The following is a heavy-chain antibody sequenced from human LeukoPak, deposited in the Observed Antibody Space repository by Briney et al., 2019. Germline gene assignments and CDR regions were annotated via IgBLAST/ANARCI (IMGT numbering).Heavy chain of an antibody. Sequence: ASVKVSCKVSGYTLTELSMHWVRQAPGKGLEWMGGFDPEDGETIYAQKFQGRVTMTEDTSTDTTYMELSSLRSDDTAVYYCARDGQTSGELWGIDYWGQGTLVTVSS. D-gene: IGHD3-10*01. J-gene: IGHJ4*02. CDR3: ARDGQTSGELWGIDY. V-gene: IGHV1-24*01. CDR2: FDPEDGET. CDR1: GYTLTELS.